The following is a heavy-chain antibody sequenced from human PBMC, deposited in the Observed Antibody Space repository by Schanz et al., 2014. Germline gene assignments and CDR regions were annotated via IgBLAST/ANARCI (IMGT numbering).Heavy chain of an antibody. D-gene: IGHD6-19*01. CDR3: AGAAVGFIVDAFDL. CDR1: GFRFKTYE. J-gene: IGHJ3*01. Sequence: EVQLVESGGGLVHPGGSLRLSCAVSGFRFKTYEMNWVRQVRGKGLEWVSSISPSGDTHYLASVKGRFTISRENAKSSLYLQMDHLRVEDTAAYYCAGAAVGFIVDAFDLWGRGTMVIVSS. V-gene: IGHV3-13*01. CDR2: ISPSGDT.